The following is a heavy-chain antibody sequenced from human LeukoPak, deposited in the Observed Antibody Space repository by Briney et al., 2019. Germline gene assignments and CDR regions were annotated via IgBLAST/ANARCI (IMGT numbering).Heavy chain of an antibody. V-gene: IGHV3-33*01. D-gene: IGHD2-15*01. CDR2: IWYDGSNK. J-gene: IGHJ4*02. CDR1: GFTFSNYG. Sequence: PGGSLRLSCAASGFTFSNYGMHWVRQAPGKGLEWVAIIWYDGSNKYYADSVKGRFTISRDNSKNTLYLQMNSLRAEDTAVYYCARSCSGGSCYPLVQFDYWGQGTLVTVSS. CDR3: ARSCSGGSCYPLVQFDY.